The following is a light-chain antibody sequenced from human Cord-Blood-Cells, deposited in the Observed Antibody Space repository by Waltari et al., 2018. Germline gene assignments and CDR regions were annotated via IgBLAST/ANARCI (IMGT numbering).Light chain of an antibody. V-gene: IGLV2-14*01. CDR2: DVS. CDR1: SRDAGGYNY. Sequence: QSALTQPASVSGSPGPSITISCTGTSRDAGGYNYVSWYQPHPGKAPKLMIYDVSNRPSGVSNRFSGSKSGNTASLTISGLQAEDEADYYCSSYTSSSTVVFGGGTKLTVL. CDR3: SSYTSSSTVV. J-gene: IGLJ2*01.